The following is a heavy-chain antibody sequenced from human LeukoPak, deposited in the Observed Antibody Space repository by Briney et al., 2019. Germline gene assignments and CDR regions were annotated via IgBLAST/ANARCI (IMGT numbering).Heavy chain of an antibody. V-gene: IGHV4-59*01. CDR3: ARDILTGYYSGWFDP. CDR1: GGSISSYY. D-gene: IGHD3-9*01. Sequence: SETLSLTCTVAGGSISSYYWSWIRQPPGKGLEWMGYIYYRGSTNYNPSLKSRVTISVDTSKNQFSLKLSSVTAADTAVYYCARDILTGYYSGWFDPWGQGTLVTVSS. CDR2: IYYRGST. J-gene: IGHJ5*02.